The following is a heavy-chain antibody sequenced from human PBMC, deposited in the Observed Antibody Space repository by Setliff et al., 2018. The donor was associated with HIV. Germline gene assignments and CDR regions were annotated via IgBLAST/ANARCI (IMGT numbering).Heavy chain of an antibody. Sequence: SVKVSCKASGSTFSNYDISWVRQAPGQWLEWMGCISAHNGKTNYAQTFQGRVTMTSDTSTTTAYMELGTLRPDDSAVCYCARGGPSPDYYGSGSPHDPFDIWGQGTMVTVSS. CDR2: ISAHNGKT. J-gene: IGHJ3*02. CDR3: ARGGPSPDYYGSGSPHDPFDI. V-gene: IGHV1-18*01. CDR1: GSTFSNYD. D-gene: IGHD3-10*01.